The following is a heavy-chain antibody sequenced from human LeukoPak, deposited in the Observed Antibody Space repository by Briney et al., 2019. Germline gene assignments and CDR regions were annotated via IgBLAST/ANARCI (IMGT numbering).Heavy chain of an antibody. J-gene: IGHJ4*02. Sequence: GGSLRLSCAASGFTFSSYAMHWVRQAPGKGLEWVAVIWYDGSNKYYADSVKGRFTISRDNSKNTLYLQMNSLRAEDTAVYYCARGVDPDTAMVTDFDYWGQGTLVTVSS. CDR3: ARGVDPDTAMVTDFDY. CDR1: GFTFSSYA. CDR2: IWYDGSNK. V-gene: IGHV3-33*08. D-gene: IGHD5-18*01.